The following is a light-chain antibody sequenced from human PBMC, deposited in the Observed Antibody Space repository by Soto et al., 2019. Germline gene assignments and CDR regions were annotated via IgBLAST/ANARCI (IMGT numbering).Light chain of an antibody. CDR1: SSDVGGYNY. CDR3: SSYTSISALDV. V-gene: IGLV2-8*01. CDR2: EVS. J-gene: IGLJ1*01. Sequence: QSALTQPPSASGSPGQSVTISCTGTSSDVGGYNYVSWYQQHPGKAPKLMIYEVSKRPSGVPDRFSGSKSGNTASLTVSGLQAEDEADYYCSSYTSISALDVFGTGTKVTVL.